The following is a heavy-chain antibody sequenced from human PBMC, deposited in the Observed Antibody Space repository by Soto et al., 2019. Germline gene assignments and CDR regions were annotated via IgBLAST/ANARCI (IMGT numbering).Heavy chain of an antibody. V-gene: IGHV3-23*01. D-gene: IGHD1-20*01. CDR3: ATPGLGPGRYFFHD. CDR2: ISASGGST. CDR1: GFTSSSCA. Sequence: EVQLLDSGGGLVQPGGSLRLSCVASGFTSSSCAMRWIRQAPGKGLEWVSGISASGGSTYYADSVKGRFTITRDNSKNTLYLKMNSLRAEDTAVYYCATPGLGPGRYFFHDWGQGTLVTVSS. J-gene: IGHJ4*02.